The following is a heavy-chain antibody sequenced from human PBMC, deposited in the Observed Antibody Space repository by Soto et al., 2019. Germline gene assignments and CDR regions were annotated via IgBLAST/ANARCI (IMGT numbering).Heavy chain of an antibody. Sequence: PGGSLRLSCAASGFTFSSYWMSWVRQAPGKGLEWVANIKQDGSEKYYVDSVKGRFTISRDNAKNSLYLQMNSLRAEDTAVYYCARDSSSWFYKYYYYGMDVWGQGTTVTVSS. CDR3: ARDSSSWFYKYYYYGMDV. D-gene: IGHD6-13*01. J-gene: IGHJ6*02. CDR2: IKQDGSEK. V-gene: IGHV3-7*05. CDR1: GFTFSSYW.